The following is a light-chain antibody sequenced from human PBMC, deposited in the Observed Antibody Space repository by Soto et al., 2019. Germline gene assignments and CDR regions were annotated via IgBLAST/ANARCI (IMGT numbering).Light chain of an antibody. J-gene: IGLJ3*02. CDR2: EVS. CDR1: SSDIGGYNY. CDR3: TSYTTSSDKV. Sequence: QSALTQPASVSGSPGQSITISCIGTSSDIGGYNYVSWYQQYPGKAPKLMIYEVSNRPSGVSNRFSGSKSGNTASLTISGHQAEDEADYYCTSYTTSSDKVFGGGPKLTVL. V-gene: IGLV2-14*01.